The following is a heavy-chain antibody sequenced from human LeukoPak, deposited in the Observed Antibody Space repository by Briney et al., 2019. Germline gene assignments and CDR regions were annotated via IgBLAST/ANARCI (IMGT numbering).Heavy chain of an antibody. CDR3: ARDTDYGFLY. CDR2: IYYSGST. Sequence: SETLSLTCTVSGGSISSGDYYWSWIRQPPGKGLEWIGYIYYSGSTYYNPSLKSRVTISVDTSRNQFSLKPSSVTAADTAVYYCARDTDYGFLYWGQGTLVTVSS. D-gene: IGHD4-17*01. V-gene: IGHV4-30-4*08. J-gene: IGHJ4*02. CDR1: GGSISSGDYY.